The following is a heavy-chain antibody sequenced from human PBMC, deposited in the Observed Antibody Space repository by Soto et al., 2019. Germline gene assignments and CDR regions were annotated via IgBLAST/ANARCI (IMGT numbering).Heavy chain of an antibody. Sequence: GPLRLSCEASEFTTRDYWRHWCRQAPGEGLVWVSCINGDASSTTYADSVKGRFTISRDDAKNTVYLQMTSLRAEDTAVYFCARDRSYAMEVWGQGTRVTVSS. J-gene: IGHJ6*02. V-gene: IGHV3-74*01. CDR3: ARDRSYAMEV. CDR2: INGDASST. CDR1: EFTTRDYW.